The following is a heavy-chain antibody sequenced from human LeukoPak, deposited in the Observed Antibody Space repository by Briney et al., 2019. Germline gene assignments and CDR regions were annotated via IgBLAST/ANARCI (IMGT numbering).Heavy chain of an antibody. Sequence: GGSLRLSCAASGFTFSSYAMSWVRQDPGKGLEWLSAISGRGGSTYYADSVKGRFTISRDNSKNTLYLQMNSLRAEDTAVYYCAKKAYVGSGSYYLYYYMDVWGKGTTVTVSS. J-gene: IGHJ6*03. V-gene: IGHV3-23*01. CDR1: GFTFSSYA. D-gene: IGHD3-10*01. CDR3: AKKAYVGSGSYYLYYYMDV. CDR2: ISGRGGST.